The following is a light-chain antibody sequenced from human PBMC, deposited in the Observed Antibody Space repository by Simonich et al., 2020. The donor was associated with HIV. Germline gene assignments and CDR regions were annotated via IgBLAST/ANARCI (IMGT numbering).Light chain of an antibody. CDR1: QSVLYSSNNKNY. CDR2: WAS. CDR3: QQYYDKPYT. J-gene: IGKJ2*01. Sequence: DIVMTQSPDSLAVSLGERATINCKSSQSVLYSSNNKNYLAWYQQNTGTPHKLLIYWASTRESGVPDRFSGSGSGTDFTLTISSLQAEDVAVYYCQQYYDKPYTFGQGTKLGIK. V-gene: IGKV4-1*01.